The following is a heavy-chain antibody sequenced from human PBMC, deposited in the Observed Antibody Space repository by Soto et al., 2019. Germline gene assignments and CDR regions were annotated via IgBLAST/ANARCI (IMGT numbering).Heavy chain of an antibody. CDR2: IYYSGST. CDR3: ARVWGGAFDI. Sequence: QVQLQESGPGLVEPSETLSLTCTVSGGSISSYYWSWIRQPPGKGLEWIGYIYYSGSTNYNPSLKSRVTLSVDTSKNQFSLKLSSVTAADPAVYYCARVWGGAFDIWGQGTMVTVSS. D-gene: IGHD3-10*01. V-gene: IGHV4-59*01. CDR1: GGSISSYY. J-gene: IGHJ3*02.